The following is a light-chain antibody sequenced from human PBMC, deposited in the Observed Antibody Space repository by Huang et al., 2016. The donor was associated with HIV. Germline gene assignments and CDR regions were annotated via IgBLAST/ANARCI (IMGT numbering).Light chain of an antibody. CDR1: QDISNY. V-gene: IGKV1-33*01. Sequence: DIQLTQSPSSLSASVGDRVTITCQASQDISNYLNWYQQKAGKAPKLLIYEASNLETGVSSRVSGSGSGTDFTFTISSLQPEDIATYYCQHYDNLRTFGQGTKVEIK. CDR3: QHYDNLRT. CDR2: EAS. J-gene: IGKJ1*01.